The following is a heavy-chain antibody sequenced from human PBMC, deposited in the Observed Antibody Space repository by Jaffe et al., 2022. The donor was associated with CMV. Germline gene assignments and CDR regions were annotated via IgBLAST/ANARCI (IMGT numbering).Heavy chain of an antibody. J-gene: IGHJ4*02. Sequence: QVQLVQSGAEVKKPGSSVKVSCKASGGTFSSYAISWVRQAPGQGLEWMGRIIPILGIANYAQKFQGRVTITADKSTSTAYMELSSLRSEDTAVYYCARVTHGYNWNYYWGQGTLVTVSS. CDR2: IIPILGIA. D-gene: IGHD1-7*01. V-gene: IGHV1-69*09. CDR3: ARVTHGYNWNYY. CDR1: GGTFSSYA.